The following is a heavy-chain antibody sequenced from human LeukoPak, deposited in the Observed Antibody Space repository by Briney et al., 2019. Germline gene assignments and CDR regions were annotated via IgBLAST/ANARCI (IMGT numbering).Heavy chain of an antibody. V-gene: IGHV4-38-2*02. CDR1: GYSISSGYY. Sequence: SETLSLTCTVSGYSISSGYYWGWIRQPPGKGLEWIGSIYHSGSTYYNPSLKSRVTISVDTSKNQFSLKLSSVTAADTAVYYCARARNYYDSSDYYYEGDAFDIWGQGTMVTVSS. CDR3: ARARNYYDSSDYYYEGDAFDI. J-gene: IGHJ3*02. D-gene: IGHD3-22*01. CDR2: IYHSGST.